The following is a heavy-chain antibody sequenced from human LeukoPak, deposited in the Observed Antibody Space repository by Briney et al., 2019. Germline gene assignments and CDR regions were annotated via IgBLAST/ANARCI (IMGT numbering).Heavy chain of an antibody. CDR3: ARGSNPYYYDSSGYYSAF. CDR2: MNPNSGNT. Sequence: GASVKVSCKASGYTFTSYDINWVRQAPGQGLEWMGWMNPNSGNTGYAQKFQGRVTMTRNTSISTAYMELSSLRSEDTAVYYCARGSNPYYYDSSGYYSAFWGQGTLVTVSS. J-gene: IGHJ4*02. D-gene: IGHD3-22*01. CDR1: GYTFTSYD. V-gene: IGHV1-8*01.